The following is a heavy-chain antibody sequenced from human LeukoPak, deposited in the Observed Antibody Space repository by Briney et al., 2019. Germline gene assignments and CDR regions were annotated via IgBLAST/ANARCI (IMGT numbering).Heavy chain of an antibody. J-gene: IGHJ4*02. V-gene: IGHV3-66*01. Sequence: PGGSLRLSCAASGFTVSSTYMSWVRQAPGKGLEWVSVIYSGGSTYYADSVKGRFTISRDNAKNSLYLQMNSLRAEDTAVYYCARDGCSSTSCYSVYWGQGTLVTVSS. D-gene: IGHD2-2*01. CDR2: IYSGGST. CDR1: GFTVSSTY. CDR3: ARDGCSSTSCYSVY.